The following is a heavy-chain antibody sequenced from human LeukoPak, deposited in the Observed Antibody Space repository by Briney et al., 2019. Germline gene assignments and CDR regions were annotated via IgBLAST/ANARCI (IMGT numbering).Heavy chain of an antibody. CDR1: DGSISSGSYY. Sequence: PSQTLSLTCTVSDGSISSGSYYWSWIRQPAGKGLEWIGRIYTSGSTNYKPSLKSRVTISVDTSKNQFSLKLSSVTAADTAVYYCAREVCSGGSCYSMPSPLDPWGQGTLVTVSS. D-gene: IGHD2-15*01. J-gene: IGHJ5*02. V-gene: IGHV4-61*02. CDR3: AREVCSGGSCYSMPSPLDP. CDR2: IYTSGST.